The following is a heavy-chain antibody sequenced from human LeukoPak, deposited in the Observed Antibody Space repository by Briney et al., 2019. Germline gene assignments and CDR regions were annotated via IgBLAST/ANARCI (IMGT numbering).Heavy chain of an antibody. CDR2: IYYSGST. Sequence: SETLSLTCTVSGGSISSYYWSWIRQPPGKGLEWIGYIYYSGSTNYNPSLKSRVTISVDTSKNQFSLKLISVTAADTAVYYCARVGLWDYFDYWGQGTLVTVSS. CDR3: ARVGLWDYFDY. J-gene: IGHJ4*02. D-gene: IGHD5-18*01. V-gene: IGHV4-59*01. CDR1: GGSISSYY.